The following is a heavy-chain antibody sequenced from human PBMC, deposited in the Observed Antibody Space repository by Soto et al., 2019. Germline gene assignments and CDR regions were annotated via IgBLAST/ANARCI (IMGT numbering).Heavy chain of an antibody. J-gene: IGHJ6*02. CDR3: AIDLEVGDVGTTPSYYYYGMDV. V-gene: IGHV1-69*13. D-gene: IGHD1-1*01. Sequence: SVKVSCKASGGTFSSYAISWVRQAPGQGLEWMGGIIPIFGTANYAQKFQGRVTITADESTSTAYMELSSLRSEDTAVYYCAIDLEVGDVGTTPSYYYYGMDVWGQGTTVTVSS. CDR1: GGTFSSYA. CDR2: IIPIFGTA.